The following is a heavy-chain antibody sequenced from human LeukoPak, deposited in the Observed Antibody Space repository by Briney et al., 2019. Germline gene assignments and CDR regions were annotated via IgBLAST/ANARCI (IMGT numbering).Heavy chain of an antibody. J-gene: IGHJ2*01. CDR3: ARVSSSWYQDWYFDL. V-gene: IGHV4-38-2*02. CDR2: IYHSGNT. D-gene: IGHD6-13*01. CDR1: GYSISSGYY. Sequence: SETLSLTCTVSGYSISSGYYWGWIRQPPGKGLEWIGSIYHSGNTYYNPSLKSRVTISVDTSKNQFSLKLSSVTAADTAVYYCARVSSSWYQDWYFDLWGRGTLVTVPS.